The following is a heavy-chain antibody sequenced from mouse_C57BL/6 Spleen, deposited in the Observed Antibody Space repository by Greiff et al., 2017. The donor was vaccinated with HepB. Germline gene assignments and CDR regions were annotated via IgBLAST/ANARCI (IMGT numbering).Heavy chain of an antibody. V-gene: IGHV5-9*01. D-gene: IGHD1-1*01. Sequence: EVKLMESGGGLVKPGGSLKLSCAASGFTFSSYTMSWVRQTPEKRLEWVATISGGGGNTYYPDSVKGRFTISRDNAKNTLYLQMSSLRSEDTALYYCARQNDYGSSSWYFDVWGTGTTVTVSS. CDR3: ARQNDYGSSSWYFDV. CDR2: ISGGGGNT. CDR1: GFTFSSYT. J-gene: IGHJ1*03.